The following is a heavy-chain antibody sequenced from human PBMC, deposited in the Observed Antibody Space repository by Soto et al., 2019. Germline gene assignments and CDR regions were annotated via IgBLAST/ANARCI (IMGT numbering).Heavy chain of an antibody. J-gene: IGHJ4*02. CDR1: GFTFSSYA. V-gene: IGHV3-30-3*01. CDR3: ARDQGPGIAAAGIIDY. Sequence: GGSLRLSCAASGFTFSSYAMHWVRQAPGKGLEWVAVISYDGSNKYYADSVKGRFTISRDNSKNTLYLQMNSLRAEDTAVYYCARDQGPGIAAAGIIDYWGQGTLVTVSS. CDR2: ISYDGSNK. D-gene: IGHD6-13*01.